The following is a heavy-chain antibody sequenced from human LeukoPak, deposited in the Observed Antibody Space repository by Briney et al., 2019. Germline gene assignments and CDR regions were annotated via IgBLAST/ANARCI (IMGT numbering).Heavy chain of an antibody. CDR1: GYSFTSYW. V-gene: IGHV5-10-1*01. D-gene: IGHD3-22*01. CDR2: IDPSDSYT. J-gene: IGHJ4*02. Sequence: GESLKISCTGAGYSFTSYWINWVRQMPGKGLEWMGRIDPSDSYTNYSPSFQGHVTISADRSISTAYLQWSSLKASDTAMYYCARRSGDYDGFDYWGQGTLIIVSS. CDR3: ARRSGDYDGFDY.